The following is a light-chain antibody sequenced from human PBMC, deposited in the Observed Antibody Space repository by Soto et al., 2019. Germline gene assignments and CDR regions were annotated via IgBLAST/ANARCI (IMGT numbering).Light chain of an antibody. Sequence: QSALTQPAFVSGSPGQSITISCTGTSSDVGGYNYVSWYQQHPLKAPKVLIYDVTNRPSGVSNRFSGSKSGNTASLTISGLQADDEADYYCSSYASSNTVLFGGGTKVPS. CDR1: SSDVGGYNY. J-gene: IGLJ2*01. CDR2: DVT. CDR3: SSYASSNTVL. V-gene: IGLV2-14*01.